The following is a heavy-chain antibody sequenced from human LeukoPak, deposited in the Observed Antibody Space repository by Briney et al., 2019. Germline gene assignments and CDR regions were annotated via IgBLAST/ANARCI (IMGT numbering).Heavy chain of an antibody. CDR2: INPKSGGT. J-gene: IGHJ5*02. Sequence: GASVKVSCKASGYSFTGHYMHWVRQAPGQGLEWMGWINPKSGGTNYAQKFQGRVTMTRDTSISTAYMDMSSLRSDDTAVYYCARSSRGAAAGTVEFDPWGQGTLVTVSS. D-gene: IGHD6-13*01. CDR1: GYSFTGHY. V-gene: IGHV1-2*02. CDR3: ARSSRGAAAGTVEFDP.